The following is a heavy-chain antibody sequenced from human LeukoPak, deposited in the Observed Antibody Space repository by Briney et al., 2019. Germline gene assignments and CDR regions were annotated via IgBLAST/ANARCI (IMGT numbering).Heavy chain of an antibody. CDR2: INSDGSST. CDR3: ARYDYYDSSGYKIAEYFQH. J-gene: IGHJ1*01. Sequence: PGGSLRLSCAASGFTFSSYWMLWVRQAPGKGLVWVSRINSDGSSTSYADSVKGRFTISRDNAKNTLYLQMNSLRAEDTAVYYCARYDYYDSSGYKIAEYFQHWGQGTLVTVSS. V-gene: IGHV3-74*01. D-gene: IGHD3-22*01. CDR1: GFTFSSYW.